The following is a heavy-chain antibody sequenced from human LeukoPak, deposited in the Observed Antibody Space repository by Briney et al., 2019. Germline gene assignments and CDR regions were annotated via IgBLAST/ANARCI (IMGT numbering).Heavy chain of an antibody. V-gene: IGHV2-5*02. CDR1: GFSLTTSGVG. CDR3: RFRDYGRKTNPKRYSYDQLDV. D-gene: IGHD4-17*01. J-gene: IGHJ6*04. Sequence: SGPTLVNPTQTLTLTCTFSGFSLTTSGVGVGWIRQPPGKALEWLALIYWDDDNRYSPSMKSRLTITKDTSKNQLVLTMTNMDPVDTATYYCRFRDYGRKTNPKRYSYDQLDVWGKGITVTVSS. CDR2: IYWDDDN.